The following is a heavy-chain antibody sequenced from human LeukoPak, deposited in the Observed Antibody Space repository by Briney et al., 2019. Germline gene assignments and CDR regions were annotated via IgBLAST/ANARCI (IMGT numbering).Heavy chain of an antibody. V-gene: IGHV5-51*01. J-gene: IGHJ4*02. D-gene: IGHD1-26*01. CDR1: GYRFTSYW. CDR3: ARPSSIVGARLDY. CDR2: IYPGDSDT. Sequence: GESLKISFKGSGYRFTSYWIGWVRPMPGKGLEWMGIIYPGDSDTRYSPSFQGQVTISADKSISTAYLQWSSLKASDTAMYYCARPSSIVGARLDYWGQGTLVTVSS.